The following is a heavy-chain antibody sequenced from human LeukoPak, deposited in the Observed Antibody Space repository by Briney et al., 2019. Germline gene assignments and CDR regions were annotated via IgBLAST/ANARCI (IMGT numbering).Heavy chain of an antibody. CDR1: GYAFISYD. J-gene: IGHJ3*02. V-gene: IGHV1-2*06. CDR3: ARDISGISSATDTFDM. CDR2: INPNSGDT. D-gene: IGHD1-14*01. Sequence: ASVKVSCKASGYAFISYDINWARQATGQGLEWVGRINPNSGDTNYAQKFQGRVTMTRDTSISTVYMELTGLRSDDTAVYYCARDISGISSATDTFDMWGQGTVVTVSS.